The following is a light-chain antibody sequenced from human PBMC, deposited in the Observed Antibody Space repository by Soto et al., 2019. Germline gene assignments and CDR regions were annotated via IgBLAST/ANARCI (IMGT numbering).Light chain of an antibody. V-gene: IGKV3-15*01. Sequence: EVMMTQSPATLSVSPGERATLSCRASQSVSNNIAWYQQKPGQAPRLLIYYASTRATGVPARFSGSGSGTEFTLTISSLQSEEFALYYCQQYNYWPPITFGQGTRLEIK. J-gene: IGKJ5*01. CDR2: YAS. CDR3: QQYNYWPPIT. CDR1: QSVSNN.